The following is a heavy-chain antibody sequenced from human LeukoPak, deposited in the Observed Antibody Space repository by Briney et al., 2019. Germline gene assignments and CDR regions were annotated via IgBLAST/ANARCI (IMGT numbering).Heavy chain of an antibody. CDR2: IKEDGSEK. D-gene: IGHD4-17*01. J-gene: IGHJ4*02. Sequence: PGGSLRLSCAASGFTFSTYRMIWVRHAPGKGLEWVANIKEDGSEKYYVDSVKGRFTISRDNAKNSLYLQMNSLRVEDTAVYYCARAPYGENYWGQGTLVTVSS. V-gene: IGHV3-7*01. CDR1: GFTFSTYR. CDR3: ARAPYGENY.